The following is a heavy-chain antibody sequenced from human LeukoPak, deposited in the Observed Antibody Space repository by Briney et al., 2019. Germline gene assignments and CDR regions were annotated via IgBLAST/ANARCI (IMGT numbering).Heavy chain of an antibody. CDR1: GFTFSSYW. CDR2: IKQDGSEK. D-gene: IGHD5-18*01. Sequence: PGGSLRLSCAASGFTFSSYWMNWVRQAPGKGLEWVANIKQDGSEKYYVDSVKGRFTISRDNSKNTLYLQMNSLRAEDTAVYYCTKGTIWLPFDYWGQGTLVTVSS. V-gene: IGHV3-7*05. CDR3: TKGTIWLPFDY. J-gene: IGHJ4*02.